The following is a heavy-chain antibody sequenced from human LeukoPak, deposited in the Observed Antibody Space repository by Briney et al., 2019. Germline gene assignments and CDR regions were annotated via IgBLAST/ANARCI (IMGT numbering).Heavy chain of an antibody. Sequence: PSETLSLTCAVYGGSLSGYYWSWIRQPPGKGLEWIGEINHSGSTNYNPSLKSRVTISVDTSKNQFSLKLSSVTAADTAVYYCARRKLRFLEWLLRGYFDYWGQGTLVTVSS. D-gene: IGHD3-3*01. CDR3: ARRKLRFLEWLLRGYFDY. CDR1: GGSLSGYY. CDR2: INHSGST. V-gene: IGHV4-34*01. J-gene: IGHJ4*02.